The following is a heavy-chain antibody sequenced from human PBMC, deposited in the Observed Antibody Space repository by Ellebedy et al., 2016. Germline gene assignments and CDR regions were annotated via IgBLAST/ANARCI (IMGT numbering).Heavy chain of an antibody. D-gene: IGHD4-23*01. Sequence: ASVKVSCXASGYTFTSYDINWVRQATGQGLEWMGWMNPNSGNTGYAQKFQGRVTITADESTSTAYMELSSLRSEDTAVYYCAYGGNSGRYGRTTKFDYWGQGTLVTVSS. V-gene: IGHV1-8*01. CDR3: AYGGNSGRYGRTTKFDY. CDR1: GYTFTSYD. J-gene: IGHJ4*02. CDR2: MNPNSGNT.